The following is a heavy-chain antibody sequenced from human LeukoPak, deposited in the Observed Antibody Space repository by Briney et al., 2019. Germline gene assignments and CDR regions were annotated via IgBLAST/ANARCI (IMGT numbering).Heavy chain of an antibody. CDR3: ARDNPSGYTHGHYFYYMDV. CDR1: GGSGRSYY. CDR2: IYSTGAT. V-gene: IGHV4-4*07. J-gene: IGHJ6*03. Sequence: PSETLSLTSTVSGGSGRSYYWIWMRHSAGKGRECWGRIYSTGATNAPPSLESGVTISVDTSKNQISLTFNSVTAADTAVYYCARDNPSGYTHGHYFYYMDVWGQGTTVTVSS. D-gene: IGHD5-18*01.